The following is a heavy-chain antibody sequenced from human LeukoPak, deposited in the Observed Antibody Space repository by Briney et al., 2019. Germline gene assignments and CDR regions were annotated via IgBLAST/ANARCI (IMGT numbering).Heavy chain of an antibody. D-gene: IGHD3-10*01. Sequence: PSETPSLTCTVSGGSISSYYWSWIRQPPGKGLEWIGYIYYSGSTNYNPSLKSRVTISVDTSKNQFSLKLSSVTAADTAVYYCARGTYYSYYYYYMDVWGKGTTVTVSS. CDR1: GGSISSYY. CDR2: IYYSGST. CDR3: ARGTYYSYYYYYMDV. V-gene: IGHV4-59*01. J-gene: IGHJ6*03.